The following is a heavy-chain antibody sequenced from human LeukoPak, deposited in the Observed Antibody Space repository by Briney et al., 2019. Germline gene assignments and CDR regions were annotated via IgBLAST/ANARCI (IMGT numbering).Heavy chain of an antibody. D-gene: IGHD3-10*01. J-gene: IGHJ4*02. CDR3: FGSYYGSGKSF. CDR1: GFTFSSYA. CDR2: ISYDGSNK. V-gene: IGHV3-30-3*01. Sequence: GRSLRLSCAASGFTFSSYAMHWVRQAPGKGLEWVAVISYDGSNKYYADSVKGRFTISRDNSKDTLYLQMNSLRAEDTAVYYCFGSYYGSGKSFWGQGTLVTVSS.